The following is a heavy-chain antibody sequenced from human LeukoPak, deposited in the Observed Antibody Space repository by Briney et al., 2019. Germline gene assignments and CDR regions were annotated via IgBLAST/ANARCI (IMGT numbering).Heavy chain of an antibody. CDR3: ARQLRYFDWFDAFDI. Sequence: SETLSLTCTVSGGSISSSSYYWGWIRQPPGKGLEWIGSIYYSGSTYYNPSLKSRVTISVDTSKNQFSLKLSSVTAADTAVYYCARQLRYFDWFDAFDIWGQGTMVTVSS. J-gene: IGHJ3*02. V-gene: IGHV4-39*01. D-gene: IGHD3-9*01. CDR1: GGSISSSSYY. CDR2: IYYSGST.